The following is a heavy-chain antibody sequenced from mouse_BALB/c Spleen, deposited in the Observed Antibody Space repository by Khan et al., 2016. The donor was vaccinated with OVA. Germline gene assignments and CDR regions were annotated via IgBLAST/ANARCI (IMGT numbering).Heavy chain of an antibody. D-gene: IGHD2-2*01. J-gene: IGHJ3*01. CDR3: ARAGWLQGLLAY. V-gene: IGHV1-39*01. Sequence: EVQLQESGPEPVRPGASVKISCKASGYSFTDYMMYWVKQSHGKSLEWIGNINPYYGSSNYNLKFKDKATLTVDRSSTTAYMQLNSLTSEDSAVYFCARAGWLQGLLAYWGHGTLVTVSA. CDR1: GYSFTDYM. CDR2: INPYYGSS.